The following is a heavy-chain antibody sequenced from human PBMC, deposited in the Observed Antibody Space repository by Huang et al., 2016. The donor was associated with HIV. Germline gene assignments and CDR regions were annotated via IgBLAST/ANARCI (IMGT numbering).Heavy chain of an antibody. Sequence: QVQLVQSGAEVKKPGASVKVSCKASGFNLNNYDFNWVRQASGQGLEWMGWMNPKSCNTGYAQKFQGRVTITRNTSITTAYMELRSLRSEDTAVYYCARARGFLYDSTGYYSRYYFDSWGQGTLVTISS. D-gene: IGHD3-22*01. CDR1: GFNLNNYD. J-gene: IGHJ4*02. V-gene: IGHV1-8*03. CDR3: ARARGFLYDSTGYYSRYYFDS. CDR2: MNPKSCNT.